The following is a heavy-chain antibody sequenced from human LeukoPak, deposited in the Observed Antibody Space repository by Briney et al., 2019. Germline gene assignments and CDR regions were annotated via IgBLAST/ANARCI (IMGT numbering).Heavy chain of an antibody. CDR3: AKDRDSSGWYGFDY. V-gene: IGHV3-30*18. CDR1: GFTFNSYA. CDR2: ISYGGSNK. J-gene: IGHJ4*02. Sequence: PGRSLRLSCAASGFTFNSYAMHWVRQAPGKGLEWVALISYGGSNKYYADSVKGRFTIYRDNSKNTLCLQMNSLRAEDTAVYYCAKDRDSSGWYGFDYWGQGTLVTVSS. D-gene: IGHD6-19*01.